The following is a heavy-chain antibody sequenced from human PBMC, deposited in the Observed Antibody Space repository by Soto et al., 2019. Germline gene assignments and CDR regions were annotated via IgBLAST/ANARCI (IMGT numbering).Heavy chain of an antibody. V-gene: IGHV3-21*01. Sequence: LRLSCDASGFTFNNFAMNWVRQAPGKGLEWVSSISSNENYIYYADSVRGRFTISRDNAKNSLHLQMNSLRAEGTAVYYCARDSVGSSWPPPFDYWGQGTLVTVPQ. CDR1: GFTFNNFA. CDR3: ARDSVGSSWPPPFDY. D-gene: IGHD6-13*01. CDR2: ISSNENYI. J-gene: IGHJ4*02.